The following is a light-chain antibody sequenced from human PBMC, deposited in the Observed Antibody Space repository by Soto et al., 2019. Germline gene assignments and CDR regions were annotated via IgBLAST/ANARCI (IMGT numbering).Light chain of an antibody. J-gene: IGKJ5*01. CDR2: DTS. V-gene: IGKV3-11*01. CDR1: QSVSNNY. CDR3: QQRTNRPPIT. Sequence: EILLTQSPATLSSVGGDRVTLSWRASQSVSNNYLAWYQQRPGQAPRLLIFDTSNRATDIPARFSGSGSGTDFTLTISGLEPEDFAVYYCQQRTNRPPITFGQGTRLEIK.